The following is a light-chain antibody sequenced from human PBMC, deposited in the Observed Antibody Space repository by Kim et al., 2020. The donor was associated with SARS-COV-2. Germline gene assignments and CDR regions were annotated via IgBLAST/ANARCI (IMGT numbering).Light chain of an antibody. CDR1: QSVGSY. CDR3: QQRIHWPLT. V-gene: IGKV3-11*01. CDR2: DAS. Sequence: EIVLTQSPAPLSLSPGERATLSCRASQSVGSYLAWYQQKPGQAPRLLIYDASNRATDIPARFSGSGSGTDFTLTISSLEPEDFAVYYCQQRIHWPLTFGGGTKVDIK. J-gene: IGKJ4*01.